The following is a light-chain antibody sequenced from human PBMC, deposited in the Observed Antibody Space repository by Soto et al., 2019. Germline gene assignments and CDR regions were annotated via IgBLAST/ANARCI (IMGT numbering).Light chain of an antibody. CDR3: AAWDDSLRGHWA. CDR1: SSNIGNTY. V-gene: IGLV1-47*02. Sequence: QTVVTQPPSASGTPGQRVTISCSGSSSNIGNTYVNWYQQFPGTAPKLLIFSNDHRPSGVPDRFSGSKSGTSAYLAISGLRSEDEADYYCAAWDDSLRGHWAFGGGTKLTVL. J-gene: IGLJ3*02. CDR2: SND.